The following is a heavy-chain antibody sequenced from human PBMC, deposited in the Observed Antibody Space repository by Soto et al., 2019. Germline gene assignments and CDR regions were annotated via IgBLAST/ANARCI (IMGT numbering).Heavy chain of an antibody. CDR2: IYYSGSP. CDR1: GGSINNYY. J-gene: IGHJ4*02. CDR3: AIAGAATLSDC. Sequence: QVQLQESGPGLVKPSETLSLTCSVSGGSINNYYCSWIRQPPGKGLEWIGYIYYSGSPNYNPSLKSRLPISVATSKNQFSLTLSSVTAAVTAVSSCAIAGAATLSDCWGQGTLVTVSS. D-gene: IGHD2-15*01. V-gene: IGHV4-59*01.